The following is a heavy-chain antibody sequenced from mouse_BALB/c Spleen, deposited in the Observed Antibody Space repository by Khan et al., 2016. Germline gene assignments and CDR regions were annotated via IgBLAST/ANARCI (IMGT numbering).Heavy chain of an antibody. V-gene: IGHV1-87*01. J-gene: IGHJ2*01. CDR3: ASNNSSSDDYFDY. CDR2: IYPGDGAT. CDR1: GYTFTSYW. Sequence: QVQLQQSGAELARPGASVKLSCKASGYTFTSYWMQWVKQRPGQGLEWIGAIYPGDGATRYTPKFKGKATLTADKSSSTAYMQLSSSASEDSAVYYCASNNSSSDDYFDYWGQGTTLTVSS. D-gene: IGHD1-1*01.